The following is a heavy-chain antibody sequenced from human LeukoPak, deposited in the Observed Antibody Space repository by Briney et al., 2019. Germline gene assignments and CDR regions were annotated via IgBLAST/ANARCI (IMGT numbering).Heavy chain of an antibody. V-gene: IGHV4-39*07. CDR2: IYYSGST. CDR3: TQVSTGADYDSSGEPPMSTFDI. D-gene: IGHD3-22*01. Sequence: PSETLSLTCTVSGGSISSSSYYWGWIRQPPGKGLEWIGSIYYSGSTYYNPSLKSRVTISVDTSKNQFSLKLSSVTAADTAVYYCTQVSTGADYDSSGEPPMSTFDIWGQGTMVTVSS. J-gene: IGHJ3*02. CDR1: GGSISSSSYY.